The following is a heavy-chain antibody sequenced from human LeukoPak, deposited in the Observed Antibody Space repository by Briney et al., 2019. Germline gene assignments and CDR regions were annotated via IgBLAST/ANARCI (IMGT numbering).Heavy chain of an antibody. CDR1: GFTFDDYG. J-gene: IGHJ4*02. CDR3: ARVGESSGYPLSDY. V-gene: IGHV3-20*04. Sequence: GGSLRLSCAASGFTFDDYGMSWVRQAPGKGLEWVSGINWNGGSTGYADSVKGRFTISRDNAKNSLYLQMNSLRAEDTAVYYCARVGESSGYPLSDYWGQGSLVTVSS. D-gene: IGHD3-22*01. CDR2: INWNGGST.